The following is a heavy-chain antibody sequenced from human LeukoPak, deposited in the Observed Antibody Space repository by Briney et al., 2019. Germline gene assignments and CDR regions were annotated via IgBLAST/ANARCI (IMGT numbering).Heavy chain of an antibody. Sequence: TLSLTCAVYGGSFSGYYWSWIRQPPGKALEWLARIDWDDDKYYSTSLKTRLTISKDTSKNQVVLTMTNMDPVDTATYYCARTDIVGATIFDYWGQGTLVTVSS. J-gene: IGHJ4*02. V-gene: IGHV2-70*11. CDR2: IDWDDDK. CDR1: GGSFSGYY. D-gene: IGHD1-26*01. CDR3: ARTDIVGATIFDY.